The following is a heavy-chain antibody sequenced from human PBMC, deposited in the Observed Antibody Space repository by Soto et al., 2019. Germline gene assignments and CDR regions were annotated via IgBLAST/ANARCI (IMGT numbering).Heavy chain of an antibody. CDR1: EFTFSNYA. V-gene: IGHV3-23*01. Sequence: EVQLLESGGGLVQPGGSLRLSCAASEFTFSNYAMSWVRQAPGKGLEWVSAISYGGGTTDYADSVTGRFTISRDNSKNTLYLQMNSLRAEDTAVYYCAKNPGYYYDSTGYHFDDWGQGTLVTVSS. CDR3: AKNPGYYYDSTGYHFDD. J-gene: IGHJ4*02. D-gene: IGHD3-22*01. CDR2: ISYGGGTT.